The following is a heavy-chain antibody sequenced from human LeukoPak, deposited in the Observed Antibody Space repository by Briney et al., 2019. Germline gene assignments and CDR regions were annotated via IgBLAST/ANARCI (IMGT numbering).Heavy chain of an antibody. CDR3: ARGVAATPYYFDY. D-gene: IGHD2-15*01. CDR2: IYYSGST. V-gene: IGHV4-61*01. Sequence: PSETLSLTCTVSGGSVSSGSYYWSWIRQPPGKGLEWIGYIYYSGSTNYNPSLKSRVTISVDTSKNQFSLKLSSVTAADTAVYYCARGVAATPYYFDYWGQGSLVTVAS. CDR1: GGSVSSGSYY. J-gene: IGHJ4*02.